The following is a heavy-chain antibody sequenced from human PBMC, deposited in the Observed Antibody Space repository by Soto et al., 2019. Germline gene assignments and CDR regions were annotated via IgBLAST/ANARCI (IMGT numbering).Heavy chain of an antibody. V-gene: IGHV4-59*08. D-gene: IGHD3-3*01. CDR1: GGSISSYY. Sequence: SETLSLTCTVSGGSISSYYWSWIRQPPGKGLEWIGYIYYSGSTNYNPSLKSRVTISVDTSKNQFSLKLSSVTAADTAVYYCARHGSIFGVVNTNWFDPWGQGTLVTVSS. CDR2: IYYSGST. J-gene: IGHJ5*02. CDR3: ARHGSIFGVVNTNWFDP.